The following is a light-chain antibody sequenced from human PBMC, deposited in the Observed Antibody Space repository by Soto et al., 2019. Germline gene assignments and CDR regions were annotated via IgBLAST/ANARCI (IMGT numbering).Light chain of an antibody. J-gene: IGKJ4*01. Sequence: DIQMTQSPASLSASVGDRVTITCQASQDISNYLSWYQQRAGKAPQLLIYEASNLQTGVSSRFSGSGSGTDFTFTISSLQPEDIATYYCQHYDNFPVTFGGGTKVEIK. CDR2: EAS. CDR3: QHYDNFPVT. V-gene: IGKV1-33*01. CDR1: QDISNY.